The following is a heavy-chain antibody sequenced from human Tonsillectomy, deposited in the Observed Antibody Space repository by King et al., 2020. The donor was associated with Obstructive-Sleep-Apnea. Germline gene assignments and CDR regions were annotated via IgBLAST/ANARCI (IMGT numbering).Heavy chain of an antibody. J-gene: IGHJ6*02. CDR3: ARDRGEYYYYGMDV. Sequence: QLVQSGGGLVQPGGSLRLSCAASGFTFSSYSINWVRQAPGKGLEWVSYISSSSITIYYADSVKGRFTISRDNAKNSLYLQMNSLTAEDTAVYYCARDRGEYYYYGMDVWGQGTTVTVSS. CDR1: GFTFSSYS. D-gene: IGHD3-10*01. V-gene: IGHV3-48*04. CDR2: ISSSSITI.